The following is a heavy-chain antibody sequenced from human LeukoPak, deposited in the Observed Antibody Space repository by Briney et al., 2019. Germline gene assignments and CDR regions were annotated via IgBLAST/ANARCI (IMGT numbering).Heavy chain of an antibody. D-gene: IGHD4-17*01. CDR3: AREWAMLRDGALDY. CDR2: ISGSSSNI. J-gene: IGHJ4*02. Sequence: GGSLRLSCAASGFTFSTYSMNWVRQAPGKGLEWVSYISGSSSNIYYADSVKGRFTISRDNTKNSLYLQMNSLRAEDTAVYYCAREWAMLRDGALDYWGQGTLVTVSS. CDR1: GFTFSTYS. V-gene: IGHV3-48*04.